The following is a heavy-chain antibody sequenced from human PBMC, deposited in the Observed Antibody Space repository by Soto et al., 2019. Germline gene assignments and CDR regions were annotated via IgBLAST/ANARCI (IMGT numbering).Heavy chain of an antibody. CDR2: INHSGRT. CDR3: ARGVTSFGP. Sequence: QVQLQQWGAGLLKPSETLSLTCAVYGGSFSGYYWSWIRQPPGKGLEWIGEINHSGRTTYNPSRKCRVTISVDTSKNQCSLKLSSVTAADTAVYYCARGVTSFGPWGQGTLVTVAS. CDR1: GGSFSGYY. V-gene: IGHV4-34*01. J-gene: IGHJ5*02. D-gene: IGHD3-10*01.